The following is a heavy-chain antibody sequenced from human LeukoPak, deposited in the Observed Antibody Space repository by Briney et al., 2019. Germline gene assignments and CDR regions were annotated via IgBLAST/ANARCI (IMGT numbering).Heavy chain of an antibody. CDR1: GYTFSNYY. Sequence: WASVKVSCKASGYTFSNYYLHWVRQAPGQGLEWMGLINPTAGNTYYAQRFQGRVTMTTDTSTSTAYMELRSLRSDDTAVYYCARDLAVTAIPGRAFDIWGQGTMVTVSS. CDR3: ARDLAVTAIPGRAFDI. V-gene: IGHV1-46*01. D-gene: IGHD2-21*02. CDR2: INPTAGNT. J-gene: IGHJ3*02.